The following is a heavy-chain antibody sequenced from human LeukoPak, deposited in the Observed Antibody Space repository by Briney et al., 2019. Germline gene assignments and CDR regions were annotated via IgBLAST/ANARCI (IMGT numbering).Heavy chain of an antibody. D-gene: IGHD3-10*01. Sequence: ASVKVSCKASGYTFTGYFMHWVRQAPGQGLEWMGWINPNSGDTNYAQKFQGRVTMARDTSISTAYMELSSLRYDDTAVYYCASRGGSGKYDFDFWGQGTLVTVSS. CDR3: ASRGGSGKYDFDF. V-gene: IGHV1-2*02. CDR2: INPNSGDT. J-gene: IGHJ4*02. CDR1: GYTFTGYF.